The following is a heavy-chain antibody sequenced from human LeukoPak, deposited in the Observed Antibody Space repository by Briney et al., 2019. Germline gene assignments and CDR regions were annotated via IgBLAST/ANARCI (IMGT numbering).Heavy chain of an antibody. CDR3: ARGGDVLLWFGESGYFDY. CDR2: INPNSGGT. CDR1: GYTFTGYY. D-gene: IGHD3-10*01. Sequence: GASVKVSRKASGYTFTGYYMHWVRQAPGQGLEWMGWINPNSGGTNYAQKFEGRVTMTRDTSISTAYMELSRLRSDDTAVYYCARGGDVLLWFGESGYFDYWGQGTLVTVSS. V-gene: IGHV1-2*02. J-gene: IGHJ4*02.